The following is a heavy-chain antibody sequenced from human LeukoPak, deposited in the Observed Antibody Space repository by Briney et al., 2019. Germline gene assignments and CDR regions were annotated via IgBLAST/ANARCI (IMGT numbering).Heavy chain of an antibody. CDR2: IYHSGST. Sequence: SETLSLTCTVSGGSISSSSYYWGWIRQPPGKGLEWIGSIYHSGSTNYNPSLKSRVTISVDKSKNQFSLKLSSVTAADTAVYYCARDTGIAAAGAPADAFDIWGQGTMVTVSS. J-gene: IGHJ3*02. CDR3: ARDTGIAAAGAPADAFDI. CDR1: GGSISSSSYY. V-gene: IGHV4-39*07. D-gene: IGHD6-13*01.